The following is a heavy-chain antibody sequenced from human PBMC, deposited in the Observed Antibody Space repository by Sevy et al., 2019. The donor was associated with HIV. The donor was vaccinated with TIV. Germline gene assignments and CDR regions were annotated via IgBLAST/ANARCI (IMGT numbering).Heavy chain of an antibody. CDR3: VTSNPDRYNYSYYYGMDV. Sequence: ASVKVSCKASGDTFGNYAIAWVRQAPGQGLEWMVGIIPVFGSANSAQKFQDRVTITADVSTSTAYMELRSLTSEDTAVYYCVTSNPDRYNYSYYYGMDVWGQGTTVTVSS. CDR1: GDTFGNYA. D-gene: IGHD5-12*01. V-gene: IGHV1-69*13. CDR2: IIPVFGSA. J-gene: IGHJ6*02.